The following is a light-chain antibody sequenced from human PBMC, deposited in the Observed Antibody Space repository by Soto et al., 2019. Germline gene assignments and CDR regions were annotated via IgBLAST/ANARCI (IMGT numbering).Light chain of an antibody. CDR2: EVI. J-gene: IGLJ2*01. CDR1: SSDVGGYNY. Sequence: QSALTRPPSASGSPGQSVTISCTGTSSDVGGYNYVSWYQQHPGKAPKLMIYEVIKRPSGVPDRFSGSKSGNTASLTVSGLQAEDEADYYCSSYAGSNNVVFGGGTKVTVL. CDR3: SSYAGSNNVV. V-gene: IGLV2-8*01.